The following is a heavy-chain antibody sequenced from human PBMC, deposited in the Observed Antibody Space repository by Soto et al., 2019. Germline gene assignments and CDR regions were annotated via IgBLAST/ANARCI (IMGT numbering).Heavy chain of an antibody. CDR2: ISWNSGSI. D-gene: IGHD3-22*01. V-gene: IGHV3-9*01. CDR1: GFTFDDYS. Sequence: LRLSCAASGFTFDDYSMHWVRQAPGKGLEWVSGISWNSGSIGYADSVKGRFTISRDNAKNSLYLQMNSLRAEDTALYYCAKDFGSGYSGRNAFDIWGQGTMVTVSS. J-gene: IGHJ3*02. CDR3: AKDFGSGYSGRNAFDI.